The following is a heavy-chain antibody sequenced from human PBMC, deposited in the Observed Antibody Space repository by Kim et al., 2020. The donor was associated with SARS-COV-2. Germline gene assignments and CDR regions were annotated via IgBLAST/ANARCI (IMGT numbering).Heavy chain of an antibody. V-gene: IGHV3-30*07. CDR3: ARDGHDYGDYYAFDI. Sequence: DTVKGRFTISRDNSKNTLYLQMNSLRAEDTAVYYCARDGHDYGDYYAFDIWGQGTMVTVSS. J-gene: IGHJ3*02. D-gene: IGHD4-17*01.